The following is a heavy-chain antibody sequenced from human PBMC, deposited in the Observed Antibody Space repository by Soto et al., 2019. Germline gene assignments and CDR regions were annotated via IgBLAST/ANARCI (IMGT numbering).Heavy chain of an antibody. CDR2: ISHDGRNK. Sequence: GGSLRLSCATSGLIFSNYGMHWVRQAPGKGLEWVALISHDGRNKYYADSVQGRFTISRDNSKNTLYLQMNSLRPEDTALYYCARDRPVKARSGSLSSWGQGTLVTDSS. J-gene: IGHJ5*02. V-gene: IGHV3-30*03. CDR3: ARDRPVKARSGSLSS. D-gene: IGHD1-26*01. CDR1: GLIFSNYG.